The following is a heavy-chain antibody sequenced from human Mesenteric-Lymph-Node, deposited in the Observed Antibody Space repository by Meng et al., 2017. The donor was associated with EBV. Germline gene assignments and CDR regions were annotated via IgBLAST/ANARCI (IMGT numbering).Heavy chain of an antibody. Sequence: VGLVESGGGVVQPGGSLGLSCAASGFIFSRFGMHWVRQAPGKGLEWVAFILFDGSETYYEDSVKGRFTISRDNSKNTLYLQMDSLGAEDTAVYYCVREDFADSITFYFDFWGQGTLVTVSS. CDR3: VREDFADSITFYFDF. J-gene: IGHJ4*02. D-gene: IGHD1-14*01. CDR2: ILFDGSET. V-gene: IGHV3-30*02. CDR1: GFIFSRFG.